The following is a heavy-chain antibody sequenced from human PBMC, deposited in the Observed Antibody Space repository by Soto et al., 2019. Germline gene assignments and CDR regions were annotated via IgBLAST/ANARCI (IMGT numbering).Heavy chain of an antibody. D-gene: IGHD2-15*01. CDR1: GGSISSGGYY. Sequence: SETLSLTCTVSGGSISSGGYYWSWIRQHPGKGLEWIGYIYYSGSTYYNPSLKSRVTISVDTSKNQFSLKLSSVTAADTAVYYCARVGCSGGSCYGKYYFDYWGQGTLVTVSS. V-gene: IGHV4-31*03. J-gene: IGHJ4*02. CDR2: IYYSGST. CDR3: ARVGCSGGSCYGKYYFDY.